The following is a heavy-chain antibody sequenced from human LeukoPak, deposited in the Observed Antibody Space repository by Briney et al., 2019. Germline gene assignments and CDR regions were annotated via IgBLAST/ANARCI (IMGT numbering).Heavy chain of an antibody. V-gene: IGHV4-31*03. J-gene: IGHJ4*02. CDR3: ARARIAVAATDY. Sequence: MASQTLSLTCTVSGGSISSGGYYWSWLRQHPGKGLEWIGYIYYSGSTYYNPSLKSRVTISVDTSKNQFSLKLSSVTAADTAVYYCARARIAVAATDYWGQGTLVTVSS. D-gene: IGHD6-19*01. CDR1: GGSISSGGYY. CDR2: IYYSGST.